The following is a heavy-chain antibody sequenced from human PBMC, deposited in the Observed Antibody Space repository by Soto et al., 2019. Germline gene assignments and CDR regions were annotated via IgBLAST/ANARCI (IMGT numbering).Heavy chain of an antibody. V-gene: IGHV3-23*01. CDR3: AKETNYYDSSGYYYVPSFDY. CDR2: ISGSGGST. D-gene: IGHD3-22*01. J-gene: IGHJ4*02. CDR1: GFTFSSYA. Sequence: GGSLRLSCAASGFTFSSYAMSWVRQAPGKGLEWVSAISGSGGSTYYADSVKGRFTISRDNSKNTLCLQMNSLRAEDTAVYYCAKETNYYDSSGYYYVPSFDYWGQGTLVTVSS.